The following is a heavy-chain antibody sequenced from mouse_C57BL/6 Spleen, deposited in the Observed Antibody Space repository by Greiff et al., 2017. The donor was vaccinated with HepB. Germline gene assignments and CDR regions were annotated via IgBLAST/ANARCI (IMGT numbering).Heavy chain of an antibody. CDR1: GYTFTSYW. CDR3: ARGPYDYDDY. Sequence: VQLQQPGAELVRPGSSVKLSCKASGYTFTSYWMHWVKQRPIQGLEWIGNIDPSDSETHYNQKFKDKATLTVDKSSSTAYMQLSSLTSEDSAVYYCARGPYDYDDYWGQGTTLTVSS. CDR2: IDPSDSET. D-gene: IGHD2-4*01. V-gene: IGHV1-52*01. J-gene: IGHJ2*01.